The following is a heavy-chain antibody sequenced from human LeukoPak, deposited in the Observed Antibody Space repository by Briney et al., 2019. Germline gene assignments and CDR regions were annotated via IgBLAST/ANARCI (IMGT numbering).Heavy chain of an antibody. Sequence: ASVKASCKASGYTFINYYIHWVRQAPGQGLEWVGIINPSGGSTTYAQKFQGRVSMTRDTSTSTVYMELSSLESDDTALYYCARHSLPGTTPFDYWGQGTLVTVSS. D-gene: IGHD1-1*01. V-gene: IGHV1-46*01. CDR3: ARHSLPGTTPFDY. CDR1: GYTFINYY. J-gene: IGHJ4*02. CDR2: INPSGGST.